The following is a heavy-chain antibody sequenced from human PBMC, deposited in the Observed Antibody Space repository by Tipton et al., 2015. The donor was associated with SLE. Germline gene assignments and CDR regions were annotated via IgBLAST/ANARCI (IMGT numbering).Heavy chain of an antibody. J-gene: IGHJ5*02. CDR1: GGSFSGYY. CDR2: INHSGST. CDR3: ARDGRGGVWFDT. V-gene: IGHV4-34*01. D-gene: IGHD1-14*01. Sequence: LRLSCAVYGGSFSGYYWSWIRQPPGKGLEWIGEINHSGSTNYNPSLKSRVTISVDTSKNQFSLKLSSVTTADTAVYYCARDGRGGVWFDTWGQGTLVTVSS.